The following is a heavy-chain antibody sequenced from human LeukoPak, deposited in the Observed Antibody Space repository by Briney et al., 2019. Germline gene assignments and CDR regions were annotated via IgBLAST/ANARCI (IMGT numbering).Heavy chain of an antibody. V-gene: IGHV3-7*01. CDR1: GFTFSNYW. Sequence: GGSLRLSCAASGFTFSNYWMTWVRQAPGKGLEWVADIKQDGSEKLYVNSVRGRFTISRDNAKMSLFLQMSSLRAEDTAVYYCARDNGVVHGVYYMDVWGKGTTVTVS. J-gene: IGHJ6*03. CDR2: IKQDGSEK. D-gene: IGHD3-3*01. CDR3: ARDNGVVHGVYYMDV.